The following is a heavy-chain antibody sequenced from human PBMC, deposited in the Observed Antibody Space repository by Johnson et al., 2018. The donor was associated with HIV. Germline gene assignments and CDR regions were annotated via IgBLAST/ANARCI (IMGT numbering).Heavy chain of an antibody. CDR2: LKSKSDGGTI. CDR3: TTTSSSGYTNSYAFDV. J-gene: IGHJ3*01. Sequence: VQLVESGGDLVKPGGSLRLSCAASGFTFSDAWMNWVRQAPGKGLEWVGRLKSKSDGGTIDYAAPVKGRFTISRDESQNTLYLQMNSLKTEDTAVYYCTTTSSSGYTNSYAFDVWGQGTMVTVSS. D-gene: IGHD6-6*01. CDR1: GFTFSDAW. V-gene: IGHV3-15*01.